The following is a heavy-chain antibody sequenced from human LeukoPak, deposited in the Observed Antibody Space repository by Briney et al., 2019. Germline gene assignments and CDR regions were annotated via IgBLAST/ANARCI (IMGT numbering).Heavy chain of an antibody. CDR1: GFTFSSYA. V-gene: IGHV3-23*01. CDR2: ISGSGGST. D-gene: IGHD3-16*02. Sequence: GGSLRLSCAASGFTFSSYAMSWVRQAPGKGLEWVSAISGSGGSTYYADSVKGRFTISRDNSKNTLYLQMNSLRAEETAVYSFVKARRRYTYGRDVGGKGPRSPSPQ. CDR3: VKARRRYTYGRDV. J-gene: IGHJ6*01.